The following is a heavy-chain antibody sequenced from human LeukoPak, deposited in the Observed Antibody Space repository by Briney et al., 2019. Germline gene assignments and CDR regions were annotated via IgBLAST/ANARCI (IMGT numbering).Heavy chain of an antibody. J-gene: IGHJ6*03. CDR3: ARDLWENYYYYMDV. Sequence: SETLSLTCTVSGGSISSYYWSWIRRPPGKGPEWIGYIYYSGSTNYNPSLKSRVTISVDTSKNQFSLKLSSVTAADTAVYYCARDLWENYYYYMDVWGKGTTVTVSS. D-gene: IGHD1-26*01. CDR2: IYYSGST. CDR1: GGSISSYY. V-gene: IGHV4-59*01.